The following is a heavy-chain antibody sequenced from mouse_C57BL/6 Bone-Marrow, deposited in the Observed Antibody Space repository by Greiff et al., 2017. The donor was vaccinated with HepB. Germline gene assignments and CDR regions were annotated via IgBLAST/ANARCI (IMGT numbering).Heavy chain of an antibody. CDR1: GYSITSGYY. CDR2: ISYDGSN. CDR3: ARECDDYDDGFAY. V-gene: IGHV3-6*01. Sequence: DVKLQESGPGLVKPSQSLSLTCSVTGYSITSGYYWNWIRQFPGNKLEWMGYISYDGSNNYNPSLKNRISITRDTSKNQFFLKLNSVTTEDTATYYCARECDDYDDGFAYWGQGTLVTVSA. D-gene: IGHD2-4*01. J-gene: IGHJ3*01.